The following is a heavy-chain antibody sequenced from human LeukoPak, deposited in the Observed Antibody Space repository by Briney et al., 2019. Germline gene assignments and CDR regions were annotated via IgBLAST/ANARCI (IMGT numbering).Heavy chain of an antibody. J-gene: IGHJ4*02. CDR3: TTDSDSGSYVRFDY. Sequence: PGGSLRLSCAASGFTFSNAWMSWVRQAPGKGLEWVGRIKSKTDGGTTDYAAPVKGRFTISRDDSKNTLYLQMNSLKTEDTAVYYCTTDSDSGSYVRFDYWGQGTLVTVSS. CDR1: GFTFSNAW. D-gene: IGHD1-26*01. CDR2: IKSKTDGGTT. V-gene: IGHV3-15*01.